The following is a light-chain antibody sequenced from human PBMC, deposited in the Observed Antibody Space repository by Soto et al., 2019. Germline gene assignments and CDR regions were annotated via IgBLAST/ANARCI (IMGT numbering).Light chain of an antibody. V-gene: IGKV1-39*01. CDR2: GAS. Sequence: DIQMTQSPSSLSASVGDRVTVTCRTSQKINNYLNWYQQKPGKAPKLLIYGASSVQSGVPLRFSGSGSGTEFTLTISSLQPEDFAIYYFEQTYSIPVTFGQGTGLEVK. CDR1: QKINNY. CDR3: EQTYSIPVT. J-gene: IGKJ5*01.